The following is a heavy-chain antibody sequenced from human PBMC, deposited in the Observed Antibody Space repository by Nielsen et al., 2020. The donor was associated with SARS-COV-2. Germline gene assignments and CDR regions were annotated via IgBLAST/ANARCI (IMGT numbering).Heavy chain of an antibody. Sequence: GGSLRLSCAASGFTFSIYWIHWVRQAPGKGLAWVSRIKSDGSGTIYADSVKGRFTISRDNSKNTLYLQMNSLRAEDTAVYYCAGHLSWYGMDVWGQGTTVTVSS. CDR1: GFTFSIYW. J-gene: IGHJ6*02. CDR3: AGHLSWYGMDV. CDR2: IKSDGSGT. V-gene: IGHV3-74*01. D-gene: IGHD3-16*02.